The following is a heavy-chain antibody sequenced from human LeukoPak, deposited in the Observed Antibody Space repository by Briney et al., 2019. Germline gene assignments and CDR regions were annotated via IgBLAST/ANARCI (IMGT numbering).Heavy chain of an antibody. J-gene: IGHJ5*02. D-gene: IGHD3-16*02. V-gene: IGHV1-69*05. CDR2: IIPTFGTA. CDR1: GGTFSSYA. CDR3: ARWRLSGDALTTYHYKTVIDNYFDP. Sequence: SVKVSCKASGGTFSSYAISWVRQAPGQGLEWMGGIIPTFGTANYAQKFQGRVTITTDESTSTAYMELSSLRSDDTAMYFCARWRLSGDALTTYHYKTVIDNYFDPWGQGTLVTVSS.